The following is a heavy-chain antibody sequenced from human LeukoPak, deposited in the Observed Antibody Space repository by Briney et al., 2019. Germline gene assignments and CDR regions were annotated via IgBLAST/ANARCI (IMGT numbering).Heavy chain of an antibody. CDR3: ASNSGSYFYWFDP. Sequence: GGSLRLSCAASGFTFSSYWMHWVRQAPGKGLVWVSRINSDGSSTSYADSVKGRFTISRDNAKNTLYLQMNSLRAEDTAVYYCASNSGSYFYWFDPWGQGTLVTVSS. CDR2: INSDGSST. D-gene: IGHD1-26*01. J-gene: IGHJ5*02. CDR1: GFTFSSYW. V-gene: IGHV3-74*01.